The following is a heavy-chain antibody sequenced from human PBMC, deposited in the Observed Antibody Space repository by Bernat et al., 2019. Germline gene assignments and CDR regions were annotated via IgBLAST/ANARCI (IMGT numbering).Heavy chain of an antibody. Sequence: QLQLQESGPGLVKPSETLSLTCTVSGGSISSSSYYWGWICQPPGKGLEWIGSIYYSGSTYYNPSLKSRVTISVDTSKNQFSLKLSSVTAADTAVYYCARHERGTGLGSAFDIWGQGTMVTVSS. CDR3: ARHERGTGLGSAFDI. CDR2: IYYSGST. V-gene: IGHV4-39*01. J-gene: IGHJ3*02. CDR1: GGSISSSSYY. D-gene: IGHD3-16*01.